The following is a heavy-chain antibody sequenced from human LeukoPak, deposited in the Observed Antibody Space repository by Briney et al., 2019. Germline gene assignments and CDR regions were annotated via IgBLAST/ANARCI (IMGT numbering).Heavy chain of an antibody. CDR1: GFTVSSNY. V-gene: IGHV3-66*02. CDR2: IYAGGIT. J-gene: IGHJ4*02. Sequence: PGGSLRLSCAASGFTVSSNYMTWVRQAPGKGLEWVSIIYAGGITYYADSVKSRFTISRDSSKKMLYLQMNSLRAADTAVYYCARGTSRTSPLSGYCRGCFDYWGQGTLVTVSS. CDR3: ARGTSRTSPLSGYCRGCFDY. D-gene: IGHD3-3*01.